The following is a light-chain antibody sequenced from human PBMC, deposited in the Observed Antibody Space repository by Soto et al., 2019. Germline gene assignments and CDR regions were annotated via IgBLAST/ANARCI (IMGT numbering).Light chain of an antibody. J-gene: IGLJ3*02. CDR1: STDVGGYNY. CDR2: EVS. Sequence: QSALTQPASVSGSPGQWIAISCTGTSTDVGGYNYVSWYQQHPGKAPKLMIYEVSNRPSGVSDRFSGAKSGNTASLTISGLQAEDEADYYCSSYTSDSTLVFGGGTKLTVL. CDR3: SSYTSDSTLV. V-gene: IGLV2-14*01.